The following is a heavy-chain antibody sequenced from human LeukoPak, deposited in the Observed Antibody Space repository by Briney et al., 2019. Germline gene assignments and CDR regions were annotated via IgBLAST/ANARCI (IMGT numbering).Heavy chain of an antibody. J-gene: IGHJ3*02. Sequence: GGSLRLSCAASGFTFSDYYMTWIRQAPGRGLEWVSYISTRGNTVYYTDSVKGRFTISRDNAKNSLHLQVNSLRVEDTAVYYCTRDWELRDAFDIWAKGQRSPSLQ. D-gene: IGHD1-26*01. CDR3: TRDWELRDAFDI. CDR2: ISTRGNTV. V-gene: IGHV3-11*04. CDR1: GFTFSDYY.